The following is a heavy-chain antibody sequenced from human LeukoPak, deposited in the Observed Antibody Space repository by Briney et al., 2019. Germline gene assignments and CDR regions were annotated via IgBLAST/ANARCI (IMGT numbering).Heavy chain of an antibody. V-gene: IGHV3-48*02. D-gene: IGHD6-13*01. J-gene: IGHJ4*02. CDR2: ISITSDTI. CDR3: ARDGGYSRDIHFDY. CDR1: GXTFTGYS. Sequence: QPGGSLRLSCAASGXTFTGYSMNWFRQAPGKGLEWISYISITSDTIYYADSGKGRLTISRDNAWNSLYLQMNSLRDEDTAVYYCARDGGYSRDIHFDYWGQGTLVTVSS.